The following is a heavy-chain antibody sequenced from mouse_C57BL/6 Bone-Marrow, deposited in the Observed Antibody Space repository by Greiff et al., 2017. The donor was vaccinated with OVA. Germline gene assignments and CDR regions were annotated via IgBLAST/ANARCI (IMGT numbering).Heavy chain of an antibody. D-gene: IGHD4-1*02. CDR3: ARHEDLNWERWYFDV. V-gene: IGHV1-62-2*01. J-gene: IGHJ1*03. CDR2: FYPGSGSI. Sequence: QVQLKESGAELVKPGASVKLSCKASGYTFTEYTIHWVKQRSGQGLEWIGWFYPGSGSIKYNEKFKDKATLPADKSSSTVYMELSRLTSEDSAVYFCARHEDLNWERWYFDVWGTGTTVTVSS. CDR1: GYTFTEYT.